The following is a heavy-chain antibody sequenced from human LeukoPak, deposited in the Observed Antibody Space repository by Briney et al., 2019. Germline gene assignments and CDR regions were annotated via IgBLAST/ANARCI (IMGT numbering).Heavy chain of an antibody. CDR3: ARGAAGTTPDYYYFGLDV. J-gene: IGHJ6*02. D-gene: IGHD1-7*01. CDR1: GYRFTDYW. V-gene: IGHV5-51*01. Sequence: GASLQISGKGSGYRFTDYWIGWVRQMPGKGLEWMGIIYPGDSDTRYSPSFQGQVTISADKSINTAHLQWSSLKASDTAMYYCARGAAGTTPDYYYFGLDVWGQGTTVRVSS. CDR2: IYPGDSDT.